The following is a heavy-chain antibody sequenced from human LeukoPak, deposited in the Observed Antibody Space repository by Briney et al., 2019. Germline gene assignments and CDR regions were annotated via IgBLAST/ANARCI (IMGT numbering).Heavy chain of an antibody. Sequence: ASVKVSCKASGHTFNTFGISWVRQAPGQGLEWMGWISAYNGHTNYAQKFQGRVTVTTDTSASTAYMELRSLRSDDTAMYYCAAYYDARGVVASWGQGTLVTVSS. J-gene: IGHJ5*01. D-gene: IGHD3-22*01. CDR2: ISAYNGHT. CDR3: AAYYDARGVVAS. CDR1: GHTFNTFG. V-gene: IGHV1-18*01.